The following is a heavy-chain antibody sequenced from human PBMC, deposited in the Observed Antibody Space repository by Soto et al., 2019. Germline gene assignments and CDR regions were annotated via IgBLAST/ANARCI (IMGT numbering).Heavy chain of an antibody. CDR1: GGSISSYY. CDR3: ARTLRKQHRYDYYYGMDV. Sequence: KSSETLSLTCTVSGGSISSYYWSWIRQPAGKGLGWIWRIYTSGSTNYNPSLKSRVTMSVDTSKNQFSLKLSSVTAADTAVYYCARTLRKQHRYDYYYGMDVWGQGTTVTVS. V-gene: IGHV4-4*07. CDR2: IYTSGST. D-gene: IGHD3-9*01. J-gene: IGHJ6*02.